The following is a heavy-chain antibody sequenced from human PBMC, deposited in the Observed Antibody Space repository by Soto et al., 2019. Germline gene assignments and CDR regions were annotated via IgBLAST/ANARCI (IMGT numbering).Heavy chain of an antibody. D-gene: IGHD2-2*01. CDR1: GFTVSSNY. CDR3: ARGRSGLTLLVRDYGMDV. V-gene: IGHV3-53*02. Sequence: EVQLVETGGGLIQPGGSLRLSCAASGFTVSSNYMSWVRQAPGKGLEWVSVIYSGGSTYYADSVKGRFTISRDNSKNTLYLQMNSLRAEDTAVYYCARGRSGLTLLVRDYGMDVWGQGTTVTVSS. J-gene: IGHJ6*02. CDR2: IYSGGST.